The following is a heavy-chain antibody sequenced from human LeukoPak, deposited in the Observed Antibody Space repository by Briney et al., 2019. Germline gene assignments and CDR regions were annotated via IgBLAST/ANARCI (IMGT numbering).Heavy chain of an antibody. Sequence: ASVKVSCKASGYTFTGYYMHWVRQAPGQGLEWTGWINPNSGGTNYAQKFQGRVTMTRDTSISTAYMELSRLRSDDTAVYYCARETSFITRGMDVWGQGTTVTVSS. V-gene: IGHV1-2*02. CDR1: GYTFTGYY. CDR3: ARETSFITRGMDV. J-gene: IGHJ6*02. D-gene: IGHD3-22*01. CDR2: INPNSGGT.